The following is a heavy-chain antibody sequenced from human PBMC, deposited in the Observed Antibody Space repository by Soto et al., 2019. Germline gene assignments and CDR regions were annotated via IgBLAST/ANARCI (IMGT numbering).Heavy chain of an antibody. CDR2: IYYSGRT. CDR1: GGSVSSGSYY. V-gene: IGHV4-61*01. CDR3: ARDRGYYGSGSPYGMDV. J-gene: IGHJ6*02. Sequence: QVQLQESGPGLVKPSETLSLTCTVSGGSVSSGSYYWSWIRQPSGKGLEWIGYIYYSGRTNYNPSLTSRGTISVDTSKNQFSLTLSSVTAADTAVYYCARDRGYYGSGSPYGMDVWGQGTTVTVSS. D-gene: IGHD3-10*01.